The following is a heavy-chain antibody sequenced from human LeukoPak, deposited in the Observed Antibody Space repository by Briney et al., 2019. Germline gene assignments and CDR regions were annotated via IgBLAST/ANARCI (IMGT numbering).Heavy chain of an antibody. V-gene: IGHV1-69*04. J-gene: IGHJ4*02. CDR1: GGTFSSYA. CDR3: ATVRYFGSSFDY. D-gene: IGHD3-9*01. CDR2: IIPILGIA. Sequence: GSSVKVSCKASGGTFSSYAISWVRQAPGQGLEWMGRIIPILGIANYAQKFQGRVTMTEDTSTDTAYMELSSLRSEDTAVYYCATVRYFGSSFDYWGQGTLVTVSS.